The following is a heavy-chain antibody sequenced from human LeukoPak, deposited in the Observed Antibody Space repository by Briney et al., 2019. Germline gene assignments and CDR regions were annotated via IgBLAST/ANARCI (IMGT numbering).Heavy chain of an antibody. V-gene: IGHV4-4*07. D-gene: IGHD3-22*01. CDR3: ARANSYDSSGHYYEFGY. Sequence: SETLSLTCTVSGGSISSYYWSWIRQPAGKGLEWIGRIYNIGSTTYNPSLKNRVTMSVDTSKNQFSLKLTSVTAADTAVYYCARANSYDSSGHYYEFGYWGQGTLVTVSS. CDR2: IYNIGST. J-gene: IGHJ4*02. CDR1: GGSISSYY.